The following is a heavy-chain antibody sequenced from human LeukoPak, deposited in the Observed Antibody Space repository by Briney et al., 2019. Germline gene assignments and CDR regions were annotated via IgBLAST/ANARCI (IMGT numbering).Heavy chain of an antibody. CDR1: GGSISSGSYY. CDR2: IYTSGST. Sequence: SETLSLTCTVSGGSISSGSYYWSWIRQPAGKGLEWIGRIYTSGSTNYNPSLKSRVTISVDTSKNQFSLKLSSVTAADTAVYYCARDLSKPYPYYYYYYMDVWGKGTTVTVSS. V-gene: IGHV4-61*02. J-gene: IGHJ6*03. D-gene: IGHD3-16*01. CDR3: ARDLSKPYPYYYYYYMDV.